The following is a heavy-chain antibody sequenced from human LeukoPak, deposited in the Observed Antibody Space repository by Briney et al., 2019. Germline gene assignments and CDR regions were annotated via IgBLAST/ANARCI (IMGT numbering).Heavy chain of an antibody. CDR2: ISYDGSNK. Sequence: GRSLRLSCAASGFTFSSYAMHWVRQAPGKGLEWVAVISYDGSNKYYADSVKGRFTISRDNSKNTLYLQMNSLRAEDTAVYYCARDGDPNCSGGSCYFYYYYYGMDVWGKGTTVTVSS. J-gene: IGHJ6*04. V-gene: IGHV3-30-3*01. CDR1: GFTFSSYA. D-gene: IGHD2-15*01. CDR3: ARDGDPNCSGGSCYFYYYYYGMDV.